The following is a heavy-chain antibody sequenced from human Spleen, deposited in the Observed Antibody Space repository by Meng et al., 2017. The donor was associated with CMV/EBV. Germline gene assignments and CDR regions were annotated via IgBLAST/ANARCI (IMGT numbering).Heavy chain of an antibody. CDR1: RFIFSAYW. J-gene: IGHJ4*02. CDR2: IKQDGSEK. CDR3: AKLPGVAVPWLDFDY. Sequence: GGSLRLSCAGCRFIFSAYWMTWVRQAPGKGLEWMANIKQDGSEKYYVGSVKGRFTISRDNAKNSLYLQMNSLRAEDTAVYYCAKLPGVAVPWLDFDYWGQGTLVTVSS. D-gene: IGHD6-19*01. V-gene: IGHV3-7*03.